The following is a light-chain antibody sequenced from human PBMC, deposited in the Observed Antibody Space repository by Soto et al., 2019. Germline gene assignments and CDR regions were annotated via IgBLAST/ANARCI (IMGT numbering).Light chain of an antibody. Sequence: EIVLTQSPGTLSLSPGERATLSCRARQSVSINFLAWYQQKPGQAPRLLIYAASSRATGIPDRFSGSGSGTDFTLTISRLEPEDFALYYCQQYGTSPLTFGGGTRVEVK. CDR2: AAS. CDR3: QQYGTSPLT. J-gene: IGKJ4*01. CDR1: QSVSINF. V-gene: IGKV3-20*01.